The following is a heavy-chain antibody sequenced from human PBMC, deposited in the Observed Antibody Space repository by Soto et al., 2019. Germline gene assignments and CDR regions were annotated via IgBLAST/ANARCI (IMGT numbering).Heavy chain of an antibody. CDR1: GGTFSSYT. CDR3: ARYPEHDAFDI. J-gene: IGHJ3*02. Sequence: QVQLVQSGAEVKKPGSSVKVSCKASGGTFSSYTISWVRQAPGRGLEWMGRIIPILGIANYAQKFQGRVTITADKSTSTAYMELSSLRSEDTAVYYCARYPEHDAFDIWGQRTMVTVSS. V-gene: IGHV1-69*02. CDR2: IIPILGIA.